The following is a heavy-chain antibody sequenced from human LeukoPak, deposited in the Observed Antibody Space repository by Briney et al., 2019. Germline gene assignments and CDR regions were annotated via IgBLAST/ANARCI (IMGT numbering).Heavy chain of an antibody. Sequence: GGSLRLSCAASGFTFSSYAMHWVRQAPGKGLEYVSAISSNGGSTYYANSVKGRFTISRDNSKNTLYLQMGSLRAEDMAVYYCAREGYYDFWSGYYSGHYYYYYMDVWGKGTTVTVSS. CDR3: AREGYYDFWSGYYSGHYYYYYMDV. V-gene: IGHV3-64*01. CDR1: GFTFSSYA. D-gene: IGHD3-3*01. CDR2: ISSNGGST. J-gene: IGHJ6*03.